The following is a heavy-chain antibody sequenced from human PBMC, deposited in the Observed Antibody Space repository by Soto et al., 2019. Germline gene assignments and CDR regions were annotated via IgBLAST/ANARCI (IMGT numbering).Heavy chain of an antibody. Sequence: GESLKISCKGSGYSFTINCIGWVLQMPGKGLEWMGVINPADSDIKYSPSFQGQVTISADKSIGTAYLQWSSLKASDTAMYYCARHQRDDASRKIDCWGQGTLVTVSS. J-gene: IGHJ4*02. D-gene: IGHD3-16*01. CDR1: GYSFTINC. CDR2: INPADSDI. V-gene: IGHV5-51*01. CDR3: ARHQRDDASRKIDC.